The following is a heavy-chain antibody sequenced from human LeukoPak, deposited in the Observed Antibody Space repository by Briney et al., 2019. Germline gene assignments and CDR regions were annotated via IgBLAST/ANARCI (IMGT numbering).Heavy chain of an antibody. CDR1: GFTFSDYY. J-gene: IGHJ5*02. CDR2: ISSSGSTM. D-gene: IGHD1-26*01. Sequence: GGTLRLSCAASGFTFSDYYMSWIRQAPGKGLEWVSYISSSGSTMYYADSVKGRFTISRDNAKNTLYLQMNSLRAEDTAAYYCARGSREGSWYHPWGQGSLVTVSS. CDR3: ARGSREGSWYHP. V-gene: IGHV3-11*01.